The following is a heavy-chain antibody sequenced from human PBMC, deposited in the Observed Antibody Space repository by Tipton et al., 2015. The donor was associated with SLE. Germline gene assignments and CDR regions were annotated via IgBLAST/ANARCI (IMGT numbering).Heavy chain of an antibody. J-gene: IGHJ4*02. CDR1: GGSFSGYY. V-gene: IGHV4-34*01. CDR2: INHSGST. CDR3: ARENWSLRGLFDY. Sequence: TLSLTCAVYGGSFSGYYWSWIRQPPGKGLEWIGEINHSGSTNYNPSLKSRVTISVDTSKNQFSLKLSSVTAADTAVYYCARENWSLRGLFDYWGQGTLVTVSS. D-gene: IGHD4-17*01.